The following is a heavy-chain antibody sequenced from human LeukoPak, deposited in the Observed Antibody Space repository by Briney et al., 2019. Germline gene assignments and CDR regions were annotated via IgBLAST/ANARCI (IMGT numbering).Heavy chain of an antibody. Sequence: GGSLRLSCAASGFTFSSYAMSWVRQAPGKGLEWVSAISGSGGSTYYADSVKGRFTISRDNSKNTLYLQMISLRAEDTAVYYCAKKEGVGLTMTTWGQGTLVTVSS. J-gene: IGHJ5*02. CDR2: ISGSGGST. D-gene: IGHD3-22*01. V-gene: IGHV3-23*01. CDR1: GFTFSSYA. CDR3: AKKEGVGLTMTT.